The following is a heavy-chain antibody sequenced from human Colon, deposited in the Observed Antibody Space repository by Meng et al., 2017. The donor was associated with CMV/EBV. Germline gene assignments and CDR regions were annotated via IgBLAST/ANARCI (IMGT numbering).Heavy chain of an antibody. CDR1: GFSFSDAW. Sequence: VRLLESWGGLVKPGGSLRLSCAASGFSFSDAWMSWVRQAPGKGLEWVGRIKGKDEGEALEFAAPVKGRFTISRDDSRNTHYLQMSGLKTEDTAVYYCTTGLTYYFDYWGQGTLVTVSS. CDR3: TTGLTYYFDY. V-gene: IGHV3-15*01. J-gene: IGHJ4*02. CDR2: IKGKDEGEAL. D-gene: IGHD2-21*01.